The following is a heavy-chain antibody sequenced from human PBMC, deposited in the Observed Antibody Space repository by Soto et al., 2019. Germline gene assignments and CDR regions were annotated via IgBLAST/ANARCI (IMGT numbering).Heavy chain of an antibody. V-gene: IGHV1-69*13. D-gene: IGHD1-26*01. J-gene: IGHJ4*02. CDR3: ATGYSGNYKGHFDY. Sequence: SVKVSCKASGGTFSSYAISWVRQAPGQGLEWMGGIIPIFGTANYAQKFQGRVTITADESTSTAYMELSSLRSEDTAVYYCATGYSGNYKGHFDYWGQGTLVTVSS. CDR2: IIPIFGTA. CDR1: GGTFSSYA.